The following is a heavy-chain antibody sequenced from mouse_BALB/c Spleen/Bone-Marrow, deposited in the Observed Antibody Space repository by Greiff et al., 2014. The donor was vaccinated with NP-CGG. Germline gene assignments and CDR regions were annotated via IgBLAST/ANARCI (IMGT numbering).Heavy chain of an antibody. CDR2: ISNGGTYT. CDR3: ARSGERYGAMDY. D-gene: IGHD1-1*02. CDR1: GFTFCDFY. V-gene: IGHV5-4*02. J-gene: IGHJ4*01. Sequence: DVKLVESGGGLVKPGGSLKLSCAASGFTFCDFYMFWFRKTPEKRLEWVATISNGGTYTYYPDSVKGRFTTSRDNAKNNLYLQMSSLKSEDTAMYYCARSGERYGAMDYWGQGTSVTVTS.